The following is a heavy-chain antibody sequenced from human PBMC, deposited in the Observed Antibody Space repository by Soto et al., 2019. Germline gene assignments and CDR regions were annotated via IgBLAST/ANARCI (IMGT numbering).Heavy chain of an antibody. J-gene: IGHJ6*02. Sequence: QGQLVQSGPEAKKPGASVKVSCKASGYTFSRYGISWVRQAPGQVLECMGWISGYNGDTKYAQKVQGRVTMTIDTSTYTAYMELRSLTSDDTAIYYCAKNGQPPYYYYGMDVWGQGTTVTVSS. CDR1: GYTFSRYG. D-gene: IGHD2-8*01. CDR2: ISGYNGDT. CDR3: AKNGQPPYYYYGMDV. V-gene: IGHV1-18*01.